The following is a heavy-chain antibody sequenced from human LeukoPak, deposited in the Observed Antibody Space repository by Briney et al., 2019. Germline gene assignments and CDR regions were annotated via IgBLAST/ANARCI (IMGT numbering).Heavy chain of an antibody. D-gene: IGHD5-12*01. CDR2: INPNSGGT. CDR3: AVLRIRDYYFDY. Sequence: GASVTVSCKASGYTFTGYYMHWVRQAPGQGLEWMGWINPNSGGTNYAQKFQGRVTMTRDTSISTAYMELSRLRSDDTAVYYCAVLRIRDYYFDYWGQGTLVTVSS. CDR1: GYTFTGYY. V-gene: IGHV1-2*02. J-gene: IGHJ4*02.